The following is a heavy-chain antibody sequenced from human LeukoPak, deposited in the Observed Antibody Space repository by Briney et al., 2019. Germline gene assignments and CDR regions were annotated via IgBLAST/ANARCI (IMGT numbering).Heavy chain of an antibody. CDR3: ARVVAVAGTPYFDY. CDR2: IYHSGST. V-gene: IGHV4-38-2*01. J-gene: IGHJ4*02. Sequence: SETLSLTCAVSGYSISSGYYWGWIRQPPGKGLEWIGSIYHSGSTYYNPSLKSRVTISVDTSKKQFSLKLSSVTAADTAVYYCARVVAVAGTPYFDYWGQGTLVTVSS. CDR1: GYSISSGYY. D-gene: IGHD6-19*01.